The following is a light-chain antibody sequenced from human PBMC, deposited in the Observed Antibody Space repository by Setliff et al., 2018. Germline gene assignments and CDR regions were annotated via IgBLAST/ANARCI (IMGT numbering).Light chain of an antibody. J-gene: IGLJ1*01. Sequence: QSALTQPASVSGSPGQSITISCSGTSSDVGSYDFVSWYQHHPGKAPKLIIYDVINRPSGISNRFSGSKSGNTASLTISGLQAEDEADYYCTSYTDITTVFGSGTKVTVL. V-gene: IGLV2-14*03. CDR2: DVI. CDR1: SSDVGSYDF. CDR3: TSYTDITTV.